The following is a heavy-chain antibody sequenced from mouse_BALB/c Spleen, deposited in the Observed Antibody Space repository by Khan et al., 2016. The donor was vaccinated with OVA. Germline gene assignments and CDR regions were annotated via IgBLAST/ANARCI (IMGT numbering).Heavy chain of an antibody. CDR1: GYTFSSYW. Sequence: QVQLKESGAEQAKPGASVKMSCKTSGYTFSSYWMHWVQQRPGQGLEWIGYINPTSGYTEYNEKFKDKATLSADKSSSTAYMQLTSLTSEDSAVYYCARDRIDYWGQGTTLTVSS. CDR3: ARDRIDY. CDR2: INPTSGYT. J-gene: IGHJ2*01. V-gene: IGHV1-7*01.